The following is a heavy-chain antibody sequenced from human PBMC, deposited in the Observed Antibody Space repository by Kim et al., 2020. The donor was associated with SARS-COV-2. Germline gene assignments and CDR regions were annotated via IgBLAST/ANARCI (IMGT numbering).Heavy chain of an antibody. J-gene: IGHJ4*02. CDR3: AKGMITFGGLIGNYKGIDY. V-gene: IGHV3-23*01. Sequence: GRFTISRDYSRNTLYLQMNSLRAEDTAVYYCAKGMITFGGLIGNYKGIDYWGQGTLVTVSS. D-gene: IGHD3-16*02.